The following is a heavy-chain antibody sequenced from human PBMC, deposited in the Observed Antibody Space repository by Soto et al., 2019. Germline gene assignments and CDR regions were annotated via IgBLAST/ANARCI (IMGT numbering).Heavy chain of an antibody. J-gene: IGHJ5*02. CDR2: IPYDGSNK. CDR3: AKDYSPTYYDFWSGYSTWFDP. Sequence: PGGSLRLSCAASGFTFSSYGMHWVRQAPGKGLEWVAVIPYDGSNKYYADSVKGRFTISRDNSKNTLYLQMNSLRAEDTAVYYCAKDYSPTYYDFWSGYSTWFDPWGQGTLVTVSS. D-gene: IGHD3-3*01. CDR1: GFTFSSYG. V-gene: IGHV3-30*18.